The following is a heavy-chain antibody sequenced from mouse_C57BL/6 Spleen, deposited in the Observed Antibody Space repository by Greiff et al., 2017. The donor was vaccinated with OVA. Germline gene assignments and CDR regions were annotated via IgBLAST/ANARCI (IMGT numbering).Heavy chain of an antibody. CDR1: GYSFPGYY. CDR2: INPSTGGT. D-gene: IGHD1-1*01. J-gene: IGHJ2*01. V-gene: IGHV1-42*01. CDR3: ARWGGSRGGTYFDY. Sequence: VQLQQSGPELVKPGASVKISCKASGYSFPGYYMNWVKQSPAKSLEWIGEINPSTGGTTYNQKFKAKATLTVDKSSSTAYMQLKGLTSEDSAVYYCARWGGSRGGTYFDYWGQGTTLTVAA.